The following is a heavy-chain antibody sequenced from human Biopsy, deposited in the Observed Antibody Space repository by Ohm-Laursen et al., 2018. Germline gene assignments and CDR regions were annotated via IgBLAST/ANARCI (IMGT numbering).Heavy chain of an antibody. CDR1: DGSISSGSNY. J-gene: IGHJ4*02. Sequence: SETLSLTCTVSDGSISSGSNYWAWIRQPPGKGLEWIGSVYHSGTTYYSPSLKSRVTIYVDTSKNQLSLKVTSVTAADTAAYYCARHDGNGSFALDSWDQGTLVTVSS. CDR3: ARHDGNGSFALDS. D-gene: IGHD6-19*01. V-gene: IGHV4-39*01. CDR2: VYHSGTT.